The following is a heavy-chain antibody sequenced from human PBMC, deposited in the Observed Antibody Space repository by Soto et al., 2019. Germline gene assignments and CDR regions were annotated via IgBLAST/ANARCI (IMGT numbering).Heavy chain of an antibody. CDR1: GGSVSSGSHY. V-gene: IGHV4-61*01. CDR3: ARGYYGSESGGYYFDY. D-gene: IGHD3-10*01. J-gene: IGHJ4*02. CDR2: IYYSGST. Sequence: PSETLSLTCTVSGGSVSSGSHYWSWIRQPPGKGLEWIRYIYYSGSTNYNPSLKSRVIISVDTSKNQFSLNLSSVTAADTAVYYCARGYYGSESGGYYFDYWGQGTLVTVSS.